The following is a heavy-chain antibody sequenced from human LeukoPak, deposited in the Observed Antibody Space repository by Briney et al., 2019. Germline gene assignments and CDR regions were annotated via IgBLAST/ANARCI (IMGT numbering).Heavy chain of an antibody. Sequence: PGGSLRLSCAVSGFIVSSNYMNWVRQAPGKGLEWVSVIYDTGSTYYADSVKGRFTISRENSKNTLFLQMNSLRAEDTAVYYCATEGGRSSSPRFSGFCFDYWGQGTLVTVSS. V-gene: IGHV3-53*01. CDR3: ATEGGRSSSPRFSGFCFDY. CDR1: GFIVSSNY. CDR2: IYDTGST. D-gene: IGHD6-13*01. J-gene: IGHJ4*02.